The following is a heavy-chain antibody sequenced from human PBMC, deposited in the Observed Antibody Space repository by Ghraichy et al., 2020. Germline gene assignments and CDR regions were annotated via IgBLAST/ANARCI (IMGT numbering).Heavy chain of an antibody. CDR3: AKSRIAAAGTDENYYYYGMDV. CDR2: ISYDGSNK. J-gene: IGHJ6*02. CDR1: GFTFSSYG. V-gene: IGHV3-30*18. D-gene: IGHD6-13*01. Sequence: GGSLRLSCAASGFTFSSYGMHWVRQAPGKGLEWVAVISYDGSNKYYADSVKGRFTISRDNSKNTLYLQMNSLRAEDTAVYYCAKSRIAAAGTDENYYYYGMDVWGQGTTVTVSS.